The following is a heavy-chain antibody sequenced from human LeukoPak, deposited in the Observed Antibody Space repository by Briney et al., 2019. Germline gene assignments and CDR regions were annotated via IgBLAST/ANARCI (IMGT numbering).Heavy chain of an antibody. Sequence: KAGGSLRLSCAASRFTFTDYYMTWIRQAPGKGLEWVSSISSSSYTIYYADSVRGRFTISRDNAKNSLYLQMNGLRAEDTAVYYCARGDRYYYHYTGSYALDVWGQGTRVTVSS. CDR1: RFTFTDYY. D-gene: IGHD3-22*01. V-gene: IGHV3-11*01. CDR2: ISSSSYTI. J-gene: IGHJ3*01. CDR3: ARGDRYYYHYTGSYALDV.